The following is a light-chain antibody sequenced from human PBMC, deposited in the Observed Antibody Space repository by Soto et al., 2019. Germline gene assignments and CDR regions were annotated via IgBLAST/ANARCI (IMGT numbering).Light chain of an antibody. Sequence: QSALTQPPSASGSPGQSVTISCTGTSNDVGGYHYVSWYQHHPGRAPKVIIYEVTQRPSGVPDRFSGSKSGNTASLTVSGLQADDEADYYCSSYAGGNNLVFGGGTKLTVL. CDR3: SSYAGGNNLV. CDR1: SNDVGGYHY. V-gene: IGLV2-8*01. CDR2: EVT. J-gene: IGLJ2*01.